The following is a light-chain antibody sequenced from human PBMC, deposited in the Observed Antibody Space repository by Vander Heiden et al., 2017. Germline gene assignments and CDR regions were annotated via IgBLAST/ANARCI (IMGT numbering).Light chain of an antibody. Sequence: SSQLTQPPSVSVSPGQTPRITCSGAASPKQYADWYQQNPGQAPVLVISKDSESPPGIPERFSGSSSATKAAFPISAVQQEEDAAYYCQSADRSSTYQVVFGGGTKLTVL. CDR2: KDS. CDR1: ASPKQY. CDR3: QSADRSSTYQVV. J-gene: IGLJ2*01. V-gene: IGLV3-25*02.